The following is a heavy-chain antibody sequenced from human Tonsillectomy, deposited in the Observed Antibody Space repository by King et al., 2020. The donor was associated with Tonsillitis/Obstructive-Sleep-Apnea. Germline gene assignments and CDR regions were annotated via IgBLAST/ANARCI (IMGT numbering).Heavy chain of an antibody. CDR2: ISYDGSNK. V-gene: IGHV3-30*18. Sequence: VQLVESGGGVVQPGRSLRLSCAASGFTFSSYGMHWVRQAPGKGLEWVAVISYDGSNKYYADSVNVRFTISRDNSKNTLYLQMNSLRAEDTAVYYCAKDIGVMVVAATYFDYWGQGTLVTVSS. CDR1: GFTFSSYG. J-gene: IGHJ4*02. D-gene: IGHD2-15*01. CDR3: AKDIGVMVVAATYFDY.